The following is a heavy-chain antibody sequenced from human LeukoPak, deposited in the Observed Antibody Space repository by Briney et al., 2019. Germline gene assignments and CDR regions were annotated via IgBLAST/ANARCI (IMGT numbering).Heavy chain of an antibody. CDR1: GGSFSGYY. CDR3: ARGWRTFVVVPAAMSYYFDY. D-gene: IGHD2-2*01. CDR2: INHSGST. Sequence: PSETLSLTCAVYGGSFSGYYWSWIRQPPGKGREWIGEINHSGSTNYNPSLKSRVTISVDTSKNQFSLKLSSVTAADTAVYYCARGWRTFVVVPAAMSYYFDYWGQGTLVTVSS. V-gene: IGHV4-34*01. J-gene: IGHJ4*02.